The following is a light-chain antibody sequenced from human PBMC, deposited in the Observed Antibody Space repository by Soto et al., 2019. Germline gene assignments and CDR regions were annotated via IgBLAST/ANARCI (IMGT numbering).Light chain of an antibody. J-gene: IGKJ4*01. CDR3: QKYNSAPLT. Sequence: DIQMTQSPSSLSASVGDRVTITCRASQGISHYLAWFQQKPGKVPKLLIYAASTLQSGVPFRFSGSGSGTDFTLTISSLQPEDGATYYCQKYNSAPLTFGGGTKVEIK. CDR1: QGISHY. CDR2: AAS. V-gene: IGKV1-27*01.